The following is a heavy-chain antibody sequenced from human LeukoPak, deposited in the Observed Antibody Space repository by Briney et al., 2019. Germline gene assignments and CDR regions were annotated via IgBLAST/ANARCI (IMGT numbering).Heavy chain of an antibody. CDR3: ARGPDY. J-gene: IGHJ4*02. CDR2: ISSGSGTI. V-gene: IGHV3-48*01. Sequence: PGGSLRLSCAASGFTFSSYSMNWVRQAPGKGPEWVSYISSGSGTIYYADSVKGRFTISRDNAKNSLYLQMNSLRAEDTAVYYCARGPDYWGQGTLVTVSS. CDR1: GFTFSSYS.